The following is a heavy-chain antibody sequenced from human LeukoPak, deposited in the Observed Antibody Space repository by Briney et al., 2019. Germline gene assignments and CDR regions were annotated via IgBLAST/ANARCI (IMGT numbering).Heavy chain of an antibody. Sequence: SQTLSLTCTVSGGSISSGGYYWSWIRHPPGKGLEWIGYIYHSGSTYYNPSLKSRVTISVDRSKNQFSLKLSSVTAADTAVYYCARDGRTVTTPSGMDVWGQGTTVTVSS. J-gene: IGHJ6*02. CDR1: GGSISSGGYY. D-gene: IGHD4-17*01. V-gene: IGHV4-30-2*01. CDR3: ARDGRTVTTPSGMDV. CDR2: IYHSGST.